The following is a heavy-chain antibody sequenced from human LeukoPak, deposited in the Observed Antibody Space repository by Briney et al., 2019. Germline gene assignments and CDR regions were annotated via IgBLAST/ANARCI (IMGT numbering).Heavy chain of an antibody. CDR3: AKRGDWNSSDY. J-gene: IGHJ4*02. Sequence: PGGSLRLSCAASGFTFSGSAMHWVRQASGKGLEWVGRIRSKANSYATAYAASVKGRFTISRDDSKNTAYLQMNSLKTEDTAVYYCAKRGDWNSSDYWGQGTLVTVSS. CDR1: GFTFSGSA. V-gene: IGHV3-73*01. D-gene: IGHD2-21*02. CDR2: IRSKANSYAT.